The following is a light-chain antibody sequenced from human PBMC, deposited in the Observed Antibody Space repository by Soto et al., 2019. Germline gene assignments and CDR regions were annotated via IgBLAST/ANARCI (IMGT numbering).Light chain of an antibody. CDR2: GVS. J-gene: IGKJ1*01. CDR1: QNISTY. V-gene: IGKV3-11*01. Sequence: EIVLTQSPATLSLSPGEGASLSCRASQNISTYLAWYQQRPGQVPSLLIYGVSKRAPAITPRFSGSGSGTDFTLSVSGLETEDFATYYWHQRTNSPPWTFGQGTRVELK. CDR3: HQRTNSPPWT.